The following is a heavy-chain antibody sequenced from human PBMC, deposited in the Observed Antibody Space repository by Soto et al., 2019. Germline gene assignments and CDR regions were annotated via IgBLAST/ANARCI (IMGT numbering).Heavy chain of an antibody. J-gene: IGHJ5*02. CDR1: GFMFSTYA. CDR3: ARDQGRTVTRGDWFDP. CDR2: ISYDGSDL. V-gene: IGHV3-30-3*01. D-gene: IGHD6-19*01. Sequence: QVQLVESGGGVVQPGRSLRLSCAASGFMFSTYAMHWVRQAPGKGLEWVAVISYDGSDLYYGDSGKGRFTISRDNSRNTLYLEMNSLQTEDTAVFYCARDQGRTVTRGDWFDPWGQGTLVTVSS.